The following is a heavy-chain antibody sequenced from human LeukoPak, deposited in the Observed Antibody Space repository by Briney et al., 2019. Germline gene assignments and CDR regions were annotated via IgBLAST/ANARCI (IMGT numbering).Heavy chain of an antibody. J-gene: IGHJ6*03. D-gene: IGHD3-22*01. CDR2: ISGSGGTI. Sequence: PGGSLRLSCAASGFTFSSYAMSWVRQAPGKGLEWVSKISGSGGTIYYADSVKGRFTISRDNSKNSLYLQMSTLRADDTAVYYCAKPGPYSSGFYWRYYYHMDVWGKGTTVTVSS. CDR3: AKPGPYSSGFYWRYYYHMDV. CDR1: GFTFSSYA. V-gene: IGHV3-23*01.